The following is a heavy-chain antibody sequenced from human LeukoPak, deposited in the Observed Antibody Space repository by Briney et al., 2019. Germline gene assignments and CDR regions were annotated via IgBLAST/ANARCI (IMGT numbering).Heavy chain of an antibody. V-gene: IGHV4-59*01. CDR3: ARDFRDAFDI. Sequence: SETLSLTCTVSGGSISSYYWSWIRRPPGKGLEWIGYIYYSGSTNYNPSLKSRVTISVDTSKNQFSLKLSSVTAADTAVYYCARDFRDAFDIWGQGTMVTVSS. J-gene: IGHJ3*02. CDR2: IYYSGST. CDR1: GGSISSYY.